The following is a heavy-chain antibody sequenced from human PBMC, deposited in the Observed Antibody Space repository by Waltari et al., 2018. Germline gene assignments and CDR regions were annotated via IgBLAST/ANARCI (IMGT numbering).Heavy chain of an antibody. J-gene: IGHJ5*02. CDR2: IYHSGST. CDR3: ARLASLYGSGRNGWFDP. V-gene: IGHV4-38-2*02. Sequence: QVQLQESGPGLVKPSETLSLTCTVSGYSISSGYYWGWIRQPPGKGLEWIGSIYHSGSTYYNPSRKSRVTISVDTSKNQFSLKLSSVTAADTAVYYCARLASLYGSGRNGWFDPWGQGTLVTVSS. CDR1: GYSISSGYY. D-gene: IGHD3-10*01.